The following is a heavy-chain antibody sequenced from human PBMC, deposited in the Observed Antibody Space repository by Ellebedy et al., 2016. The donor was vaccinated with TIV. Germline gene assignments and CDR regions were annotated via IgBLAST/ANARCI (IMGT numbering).Heavy chain of an antibody. J-gene: IGHJ6*02. D-gene: IGHD3-10*01. V-gene: IGHV1-69*13. CDR2: IIPIFGTA. CDR1: GGTFSSYA. Sequence: SVKVSXKASGGTFSSYAISWVRQAPGQGLEWMGGIIPIFGTANYAQKFQGRVTITADESTSTAYMELSSLRSEDTAVYYCARSILLWFGELHDYGMDVWGQGATVTVSS. CDR3: ARSILLWFGELHDYGMDV.